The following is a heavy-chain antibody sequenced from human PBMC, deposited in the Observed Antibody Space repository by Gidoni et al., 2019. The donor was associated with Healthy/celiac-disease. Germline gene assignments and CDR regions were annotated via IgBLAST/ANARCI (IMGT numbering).Heavy chain of an antibody. D-gene: IGHD3-10*01. V-gene: IGHV4-4*07. CDR2: IYTSGST. J-gene: IGHJ6*02. CDR3: ARAAGSYYRSYYYYYGMDV. CDR1: GCSISSYS. Sequence: QVQLQESGPGLVKPSEPLSLTCTVSGCSISSYSWRWIRQPAGKGLEWIGRIYTSGSTNYNPSLKSRVTMSVDTSKNQFSLKLSSVTAADTAVYYCARAAGSYYRSYYYYYGMDVWGQGTTVTVSS.